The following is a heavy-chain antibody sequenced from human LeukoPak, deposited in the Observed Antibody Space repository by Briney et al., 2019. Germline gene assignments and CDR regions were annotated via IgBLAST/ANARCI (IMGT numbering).Heavy chain of an antibody. CDR2: IYYSGST. Sequence: SETLSLTCTVSGGSISRISYYWGWIRQPPGKGLEWIGTIYYSGSTYHSPSLKSRVTISGDTSKNQISLKLSSVTAADTAVYYCARHSEYYSGSGSASGYFDYWGQGTLVIVSS. V-gene: IGHV4-39*01. CDR3: ARHSEYYSGSGSASGYFDY. D-gene: IGHD3-10*01. CDR1: GGSISRISYY. J-gene: IGHJ4*02.